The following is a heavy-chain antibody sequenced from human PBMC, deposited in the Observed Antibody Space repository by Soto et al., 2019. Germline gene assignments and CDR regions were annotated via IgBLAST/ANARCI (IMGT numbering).Heavy chain of an antibody. D-gene: IGHD4-17*01. CDR3: AKGFDYGDTKHIDH. CDR1: GFDFSTHA. Sequence: GGSLRLSCAASGFDFSTHALTWVRQAPGKGLEWLSSITNTGITTHYADSVKGRFTISRENSRNTLHPQLNNLRVDDTAIYYCAKGFDYGDTKHIDHWGQGTLVTVSS. J-gene: IGHJ4*02. V-gene: IGHV3-23*01. CDR2: ITNTGITT.